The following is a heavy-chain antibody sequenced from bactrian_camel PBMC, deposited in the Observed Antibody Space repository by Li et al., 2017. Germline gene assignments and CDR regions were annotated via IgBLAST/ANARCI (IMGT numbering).Heavy chain of an antibody. CDR3: AADRRFCGFLRAGRFNS. J-gene: IGHJ6*01. CDR1: GHSRGSNC. D-gene: IGHD1*01. V-gene: IGHV3S54*01. CDR2: IRRDGGGT. Sequence: VQLVESGGGSVQAGGSLRLSCKVSGHSRGSNCVGWYRLPPGRAPAEREGIAAIRRDGGGTWYAASVKGRFTISKDSAKNTLYLQMNSLNTEDTAMYYCAADRRFCGFLRAGRFNSWGQGTQVTVS.